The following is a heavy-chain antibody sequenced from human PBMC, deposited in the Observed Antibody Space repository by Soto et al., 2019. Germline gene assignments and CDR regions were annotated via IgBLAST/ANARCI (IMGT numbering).Heavy chain of an antibody. J-gene: IGHJ4*02. CDR1: GDSVTSSHW. CDR3: ARVPDWNYAHFDC. D-gene: IGHD1-7*01. V-gene: IGHV4-4*02. CDR2: LYHSGST. Sequence: SETLSLTCAVSGDSVTSSHWWSWVRQPPGKGLEWIGDLYHSGSTSYNPSLRSRVTMSVDKSKNQFSLNLTSVTAADTALYYCARVPDWNYAHFDCWGQGTLVTVSS.